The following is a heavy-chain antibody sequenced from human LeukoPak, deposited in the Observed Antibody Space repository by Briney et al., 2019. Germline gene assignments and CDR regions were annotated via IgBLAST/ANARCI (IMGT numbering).Heavy chain of an antibody. CDR2: IKPDGSEK. CDR1: GFTFSSHH. CDR3: AKRGVVIRVILVGFHKEAYYFDS. Sequence: GGSLRLSCVASGFTFSSHHMNWVRQTPGKGLESVATIKPDGSEKYYVDSVKGRFTISRDNAKSSLYLQMNSLRAEDTGVYFCAKRGVVIRVILVGFHKEAYYFDSWGQGALVTVSS. J-gene: IGHJ4*02. V-gene: IGHV3-7*01. D-gene: IGHD3-22*01.